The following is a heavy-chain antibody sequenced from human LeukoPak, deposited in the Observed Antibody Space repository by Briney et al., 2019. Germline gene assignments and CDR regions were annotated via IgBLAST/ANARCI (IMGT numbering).Heavy chain of an antibody. Sequence: GGSLRLSCAASRFTFRNYAMHWVRQTAGKGLEYVSAISSNGGSTYYANSVKGRFTISRDNSKNTLYLQMGSLRAEDMAVYYCARWAGAAAFDYWGQGTLVTVSS. D-gene: IGHD6-13*01. J-gene: IGHJ4*02. V-gene: IGHV3-64*01. CDR1: RFTFRNYA. CDR2: ISSNGGST. CDR3: ARWAGAAAFDY.